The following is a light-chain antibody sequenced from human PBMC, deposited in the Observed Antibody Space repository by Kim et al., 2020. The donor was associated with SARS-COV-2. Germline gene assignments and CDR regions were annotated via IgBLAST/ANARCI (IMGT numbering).Light chain of an antibody. CDR1: QSVSSSY. Sequence: EIVLTQSPGTLSLSPGERATLSCRASQSVSSSYLAWYQQKPGQAPRLLIYGASSRATGIPDRFSGSGSGTDFTLTISRLEPEDFAVYYCQQYGSSPLTFGGGTKFDIK. V-gene: IGKV3-20*01. CDR2: GAS. CDR3: QQYGSSPLT. J-gene: IGKJ4*01.